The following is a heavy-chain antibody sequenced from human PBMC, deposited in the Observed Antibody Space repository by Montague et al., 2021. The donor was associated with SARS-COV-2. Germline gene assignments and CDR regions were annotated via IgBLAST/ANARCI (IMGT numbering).Heavy chain of an antibody. CDR3: ARGRGNALFRRVYFGMDV. D-gene: IGHD4-23*01. Sequence: SETLSLTCAVYGGSFSGYYWSWIRQPPGKGLEWIGEINHSGSTNYNPSLKSRVTISVDTSKNQFSLKLSSVTAADTAVYYCARGRGNALFRRVYFGMDVWGQGTTVTVSS. CDR2: INHSGST. J-gene: IGHJ6*02. V-gene: IGHV4-34*01. CDR1: GGSFSGYY.